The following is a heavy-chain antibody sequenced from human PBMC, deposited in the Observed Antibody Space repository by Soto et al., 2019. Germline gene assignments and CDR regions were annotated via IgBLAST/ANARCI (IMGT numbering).Heavy chain of an antibody. Sequence: GGSLRLSCAASGFTVSSNYMSWVRQAPGKGLEWVSVIYSGGGTYYADSVKGRFTISRDNSKNTLYLQMNSLRAEDTAVYYCARDRSQGGYDYWGQGTLVTVSS. D-gene: IGHD1-26*01. CDR1: GFTVSSNY. J-gene: IGHJ4*02. CDR3: ARDRSQGGYDY. V-gene: IGHV3-66*01. CDR2: IYSGGGT.